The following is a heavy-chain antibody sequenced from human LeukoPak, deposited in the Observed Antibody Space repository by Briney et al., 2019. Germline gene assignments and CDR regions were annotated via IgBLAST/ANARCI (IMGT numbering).Heavy chain of an antibody. Sequence: ASVKVSCKASGYTFTSYGISWVRQAPGQGLEWMGWINPNSGGTNYAQKFQGRVTMTRDTSISTAYMELSRLRSDDTAVYYCARDHYDSSGYYYPYWGQGTLVTVSS. CDR2: INPNSGGT. V-gene: IGHV1-2*02. CDR3: ARDHYDSSGYYYPY. J-gene: IGHJ4*02. CDR1: GYTFTSYG. D-gene: IGHD3-22*01.